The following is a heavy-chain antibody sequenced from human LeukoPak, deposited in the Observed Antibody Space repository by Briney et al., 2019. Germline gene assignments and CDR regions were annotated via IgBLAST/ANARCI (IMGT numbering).Heavy chain of an antibody. D-gene: IGHD6-19*01. J-gene: IGHJ4*02. CDR1: GFSLSTSGMC. CDR3: ARIRWAVAGSSVDY. CDR2: IDWDDDK. V-gene: IGHV2-70*11. Sequence: ESGPALAKPTQTLTLTCTFSGFSLSTSGMCVSWIRQPPGKALEWLARIDWDDDKYCSTSLKTRLTISKDTSKNQVVLTMTNMDPVDTATYYCARIRWAVAGSSVDYWGQGTLVTVSS.